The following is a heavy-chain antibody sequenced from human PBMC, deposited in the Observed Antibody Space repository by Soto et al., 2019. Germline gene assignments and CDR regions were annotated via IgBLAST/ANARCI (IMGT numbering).Heavy chain of an antibody. D-gene: IGHD6-19*01. CDR1: GGSISSGDYY. CDR2: IYYSGST. Sequence: SETLSLTCTVSGGSISSGDYYWSWIRQPPGKGLEWIGYIYYSGSTYYNPSLKSRVTISVDTSKNQFSLKLSSVTAADTAVYYCARVTIAVAGTSDYWGQGTLVTVSS. J-gene: IGHJ4*02. V-gene: IGHV4-30-4*01. CDR3: ARVTIAVAGTSDY.